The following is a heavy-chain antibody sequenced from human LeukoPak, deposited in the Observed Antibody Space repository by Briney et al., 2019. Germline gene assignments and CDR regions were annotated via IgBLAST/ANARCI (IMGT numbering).Heavy chain of an antibody. CDR3: ARVSSTRRSSGFDY. CDR2: ISSSSSYI. Sequence: PGGSLRLSCAASGFTFSSYSMTWVRQAPGKGLEWVSSISSSSSYIYYADSVKGRFTISRDNAKNSLYLQMNSLRAEDTAVYYCARVSSTRRSSGFDYWGQGTLVTVSS. V-gene: IGHV3-21*01. D-gene: IGHD6-13*01. CDR1: GFTFSSYS. J-gene: IGHJ4*02.